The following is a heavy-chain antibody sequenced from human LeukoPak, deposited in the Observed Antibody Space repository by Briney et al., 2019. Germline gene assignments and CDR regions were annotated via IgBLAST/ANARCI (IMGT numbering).Heavy chain of an antibody. V-gene: IGHV3-21*01. Sequence: GGSLRLSCAASGFTFSSYAMSWVRQAPGKGLEWVSSISSSSSYIYYADSVKGRFTISRDNAKNSLYLQMNSLRAEDTAVYYCARKMTTVTSRGDAFDIWGQGTMVTVSS. CDR1: GFTFSSYA. D-gene: IGHD4-17*01. J-gene: IGHJ3*02. CDR3: ARKMTTVTSRGDAFDI. CDR2: ISSSSSYI.